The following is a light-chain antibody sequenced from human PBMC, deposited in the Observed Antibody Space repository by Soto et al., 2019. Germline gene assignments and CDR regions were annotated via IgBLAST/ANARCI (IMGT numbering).Light chain of an antibody. CDR3: AAWDDSLNAVV. CDR1: TSNLGGNT. V-gene: IGLV1-44*01. J-gene: IGLJ2*01. Sequence: QPVLTQPPSVSGTPGHKVSISCSGSTSNLGGNTVNWYQQLPGTAPKLLIYTNNQRPSGVPDRFSGSKSSTSASLAISGLRSEDEADFYCAAWDDSLNAVVFGGGTKLTVL. CDR2: TNN.